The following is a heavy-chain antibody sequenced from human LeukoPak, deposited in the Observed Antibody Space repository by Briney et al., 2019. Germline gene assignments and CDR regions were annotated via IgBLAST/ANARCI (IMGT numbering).Heavy chain of an antibody. D-gene: IGHD3-9*01. J-gene: IGHJ6*02. CDR2: IYYSGST. CDR3: ARGSGMLVLSGYYNNYGMDV. V-gene: IGHV4-59*01. Sequence: SETLSLTCTVSGGSISSYYWSWIRQPPGKGLEWIGYIYYSGSTNYNPSLKSRVTISVDTSKNQFSLKLSSVTAADTAVYYCARGSGMLVLSGYYNNYGMDVWAQGTTVTVSS. CDR1: GGSISSYY.